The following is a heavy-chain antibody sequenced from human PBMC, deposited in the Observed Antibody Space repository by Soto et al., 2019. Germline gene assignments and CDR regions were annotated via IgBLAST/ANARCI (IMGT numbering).Heavy chain of an antibody. J-gene: IGHJ4*02. D-gene: IGHD1-1*01. V-gene: IGHV3-21*01. CDR1: GLTFSTYS. CDR2: ISPDGHYI. Sequence: EVQVVESGGGLVKPGGSLRLSCAASGLTFSTYSMNWVRRAPGKGLEWVSSISPDGHYIYYADSVRGRFTTSRDNAWNSMYPQMNSLRADDTSVYYCAGSNGMTWSPFASWGQGTLVTVAS. CDR3: AGSNGMTWSPFAS.